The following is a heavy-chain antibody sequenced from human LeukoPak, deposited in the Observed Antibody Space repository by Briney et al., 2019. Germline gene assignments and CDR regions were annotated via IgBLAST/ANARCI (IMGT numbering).Heavy chain of an antibody. Sequence: SETLSLTCTVSGGSIRSYYWGWIRQAPGKGLEWVGFISYSGYTSYSPSLKSRVAISVDTSKGQFSLRLSSMTAADTAIYYCARGRNDNGGMFFDSWAQGTLVTVSS. CDR3: ARGRNDNGGMFFDS. D-gene: IGHD4-23*01. V-gene: IGHV4-59*01. CDR1: GGSIRSYY. CDR2: ISYSGYT. J-gene: IGHJ4*02.